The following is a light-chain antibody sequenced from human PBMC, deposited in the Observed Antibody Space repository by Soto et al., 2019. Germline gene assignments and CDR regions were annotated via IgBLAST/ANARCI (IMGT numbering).Light chain of an antibody. Sequence: QSALTQPASVSGSPGQSITISCTGTSSDVDGYNYVSWYQHHPGKAPRLMIYEVNNRPSGVSNRFSAYKSGNTASLTISGLQAYDEAEYYCSSYASSSRHVVFGGGTKLTVL. CDR3: SSYASSSRHVV. V-gene: IGLV2-14*01. CDR2: EVN. J-gene: IGLJ2*01. CDR1: SSDVDGYNY.